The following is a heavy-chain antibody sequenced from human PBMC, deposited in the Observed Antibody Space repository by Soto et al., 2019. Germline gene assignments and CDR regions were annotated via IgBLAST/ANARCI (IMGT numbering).Heavy chain of an antibody. J-gene: IGHJ3*02. CDR1: GFTFSSYW. V-gene: IGHV3-7*01. CDR3: ARDRFTMVRGVIRNDAFDI. Sequence: EVQLVESGGGLVQPGGSLRLPCAASGFTFSSYWMSWVRQAPGKGLEWVANIKQDGSEKYYVDSVKGRFTISRDNAKNSLYLQMNSLRAEDTAVYYCARDRFTMVRGVIRNDAFDIWGQGTMVTVSS. D-gene: IGHD3-10*01. CDR2: IKQDGSEK.